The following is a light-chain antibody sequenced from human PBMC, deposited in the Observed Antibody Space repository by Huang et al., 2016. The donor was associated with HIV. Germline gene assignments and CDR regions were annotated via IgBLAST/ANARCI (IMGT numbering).Light chain of an antibody. Sequence: EIVLTQSPGTLSLSPGERATLSCRASQSVSSSYLGWYQQKPGQAPRLLIYGASSRATGLPDRLSGSGSGTDFTLTISRLEPEDFAVYYCQQYGSSPPYTFGQGTKLEIK. V-gene: IGKV3-20*01. CDR1: QSVSSSY. J-gene: IGKJ2*01. CDR3: QQYGSSPPYT. CDR2: GAS.